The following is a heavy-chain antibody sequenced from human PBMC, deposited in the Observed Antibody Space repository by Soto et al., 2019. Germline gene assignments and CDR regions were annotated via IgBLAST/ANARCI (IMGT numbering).Heavy chain of an antibody. Sequence: GGSLRLSCAASGFTFSSYAMNWVRQAPGKGLEWVSGISGSGDTTYYADSVKGRFTISRDNSKNTLYLQMNSLTAEDTAVYYCANRPRYYSLDVWGQGTTVTVSS. CDR3: ANRPRYYSLDV. J-gene: IGHJ6*02. V-gene: IGHV3-23*01. CDR1: GFTFSSYA. CDR2: ISGSGDTT.